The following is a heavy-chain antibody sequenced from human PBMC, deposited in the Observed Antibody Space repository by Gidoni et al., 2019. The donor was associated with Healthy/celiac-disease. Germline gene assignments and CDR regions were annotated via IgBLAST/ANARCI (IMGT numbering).Heavy chain of an antibody. CDR1: GVTFSSYG. D-gene: IGHD3-10*01. CDR3: AKDQYYYGSGLIDY. CDR2: ISYDGSNK. J-gene: IGHJ4*02. V-gene: IGHV3-30*18. Sequence: QVQLVESGGGGVQPGRSLRLSCAASGVTFSSYGLHWVRQAPGKGMGWVAVISYDGSNKYYADSVKGRFTISRDNSKNTLYLQMNSLRAEDTAVYYCAKDQYYYGSGLIDYWGQGTLVTVSS.